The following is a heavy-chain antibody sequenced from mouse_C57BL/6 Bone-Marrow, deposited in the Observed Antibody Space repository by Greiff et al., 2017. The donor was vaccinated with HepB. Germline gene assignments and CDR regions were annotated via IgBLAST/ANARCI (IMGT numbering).Heavy chain of an antibody. D-gene: IGHD1-1*01. CDR1: GFSFTSYG. V-gene: IGHV2-2*01. CDR3: ARNWITTVEGWFAY. Sequence: VMLVESGPGLVQPSQCLSITCTVSGFSFTSYGVHWVRQSPGKGLEWLGVIWSGGSTDYNAAFISRLSISKDNYKSQVFFKMNSLQTVDTAIYYGARNWITTVEGWFAYWGQGTLVTVSA. J-gene: IGHJ3*01. CDR2: IWSGGST.